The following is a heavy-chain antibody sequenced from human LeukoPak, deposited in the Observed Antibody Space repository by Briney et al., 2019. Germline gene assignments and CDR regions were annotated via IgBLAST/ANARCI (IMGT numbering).Heavy chain of an antibody. V-gene: IGHV1-2*02. CDR2: INPNSGGT. J-gene: IGHJ4*02. Sequence: GASVKVSCTASGYTFTGYYMHWVRQAPGQGLEWMGWINPNSGGTNYAQKFQGRVTMTRDTSISTAYMELSRLRSDDTAVYYCARRHTAMVTLDYWGQGTLVTVSS. CDR1: GYTFTGYY. CDR3: ARRHTAMVTLDY. D-gene: IGHD5-18*01.